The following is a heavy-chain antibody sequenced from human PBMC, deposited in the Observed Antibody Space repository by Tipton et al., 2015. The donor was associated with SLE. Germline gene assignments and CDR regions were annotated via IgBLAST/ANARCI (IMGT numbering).Heavy chain of an antibody. V-gene: IGHV4-34*01. CDR3: ARELYSSSSSPFDY. D-gene: IGHD6-6*01. CDR2: INHSGST. J-gene: IGHJ4*02. CDR1: SGSFSTYY. Sequence: TLSLTCAVYSGSFSTYYWSWIRQPPGKGLEWIGEINHSGSTNYNPSLKSRVSISVDTSKNQFSLKLSSVTAADTAVYYCARELYSSSSSPFDYWGQGTLVTVSS.